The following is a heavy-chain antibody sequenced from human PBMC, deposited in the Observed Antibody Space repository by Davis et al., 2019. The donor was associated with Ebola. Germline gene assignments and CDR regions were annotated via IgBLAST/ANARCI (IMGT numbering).Heavy chain of an antibody. CDR2: ISYDGSNK. J-gene: IGHJ4*02. CDR1: GFTFSSYA. CDR3: ARASADRSDY. D-gene: IGHD3-3*01. Sequence: GGSLRLSCAASGFTFSSYAMHWVRQAPGKGLEWVAVISYDGSNKYYADSVKGRFTISRDNVKNSLYLQMNSLRDEDTAVYHCARASADRSDYWGQGTLVTVSS. V-gene: IGHV3-30*04.